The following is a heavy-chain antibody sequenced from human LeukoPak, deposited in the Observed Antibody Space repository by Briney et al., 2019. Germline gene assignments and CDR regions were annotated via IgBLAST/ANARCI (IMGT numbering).Heavy chain of an antibody. J-gene: IGHJ4*02. D-gene: IGHD3-22*01. CDR3: AREDYYNSGGYYLDY. CDR2: INHSGST. V-gene: IGHV4-34*01. Sequence: SETLSLTCAVYGGSFSGYYWSWIRQPPGKGLEWIGEINHSGSTNYNPSLKSRVTISVDTSKNQFSLELSSVTAADTAVYFCAREDYYNSGGYYLDYWGQGTLVTVSS. CDR1: GGSFSGYY.